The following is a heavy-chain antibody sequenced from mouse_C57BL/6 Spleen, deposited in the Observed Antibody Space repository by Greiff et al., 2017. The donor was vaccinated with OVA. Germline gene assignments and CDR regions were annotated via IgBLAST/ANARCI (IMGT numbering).Heavy chain of an antibody. CDR1: GYTFTSYW. Sequence: VQLQQSGAELVRPGTSVKLSCKASGYTFTSYWMHWVKQRPGQGLEWIGVIDPSDSYTNYNQKFKGKATLTVDTSSSTAYMQLSSLTSEDSAVYYCARDYSNYGGAMDYWGQGTSVTVSS. CDR2: IDPSDSYT. J-gene: IGHJ4*01. D-gene: IGHD2-5*01. CDR3: ARDYSNYGGAMDY. V-gene: IGHV1-59*01.